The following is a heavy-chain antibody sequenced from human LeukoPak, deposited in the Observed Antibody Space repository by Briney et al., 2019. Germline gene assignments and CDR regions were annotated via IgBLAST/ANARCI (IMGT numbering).Heavy chain of an antibody. J-gene: IGHJ3*02. CDR2: ISSSSSTK. V-gene: IGHV3-48*02. D-gene: IGHD1-26*01. Sequence: GGSLRLSCAASGFTFITYTMIWVRQAPGKGLEWVSSISSSSSTKYYADSVKGRVTISRDNANNSLYLQVASLRDEDTAIYYCARMRGPTTGALDIWGPGTMVAVSS. CDR1: GFTFITYT. CDR3: ARMRGPTTGALDI.